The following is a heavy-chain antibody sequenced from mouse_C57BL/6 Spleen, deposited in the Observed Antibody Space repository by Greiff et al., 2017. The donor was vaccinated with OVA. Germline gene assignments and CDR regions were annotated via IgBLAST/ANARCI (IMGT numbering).Heavy chain of an antibody. J-gene: IGHJ3*01. V-gene: IGHV1-55*01. CDR2: IYPGSGST. CDR1: GYTFTSYW. D-gene: IGHD2-1*01. CDR3: ARSNYGNSWFAY. Sequence: VKLQQPGAELVKPGASVKMSCKASGYTFTSYWITWVKQRPGQGLEWIGDIYPGSGSTNYNEKFKSKATLTVDTSSSTAYMQLSSLTSEDSAVYYCARSNYGNSWFAYWGQGTLVTVSA.